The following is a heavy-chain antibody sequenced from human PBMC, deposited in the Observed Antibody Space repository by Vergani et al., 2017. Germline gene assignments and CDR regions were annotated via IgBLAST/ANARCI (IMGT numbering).Heavy chain of an antibody. J-gene: IGHJ6*02. CDR3: ARGDFWSGSVLSLAPMDV. Sequence: VQLVESGGGLVQPGGSLRLSCAASGFTFSDHYMNWVRQAPGKGLEWVSYISSSSSTIYYADSVKGRFTISRDNAKNSLYLQMNSLRAEDTAVYYCARGDFWSGSVLSLAPMDVWGQGTTVTVSS. V-gene: IGHV3-11*04. CDR2: ISSSSSTI. D-gene: IGHD3-3*01. CDR1: GFTFSDHY.